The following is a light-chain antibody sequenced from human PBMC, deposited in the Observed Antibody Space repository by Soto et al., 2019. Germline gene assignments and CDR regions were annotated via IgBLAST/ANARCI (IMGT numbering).Light chain of an antibody. CDR1: QSLLQSDGYNY. Sequence: IVMTQSPLSLPVTPGEPASISCRSSQSLLQSDGYNYLDWYLQKPGQSPQLLIYLGSNRASGVPDRFSGSGSGTYFTLSISRVEAEDVGVYYCMQALQTPLTFGQGTKLEIK. CDR2: LGS. J-gene: IGKJ2*01. CDR3: MQALQTPLT. V-gene: IGKV2-28*01.